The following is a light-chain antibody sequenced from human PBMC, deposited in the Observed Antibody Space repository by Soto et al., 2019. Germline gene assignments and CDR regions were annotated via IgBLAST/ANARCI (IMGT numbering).Light chain of an antibody. Sequence: QSALTQPRSVSGSPGQSVTISCTGTSSDVGGYNYVSWYQQHPGKAPKLMIYDVSKRPSGVPDRFSGSKSGNTASLTISGLQADDAADYYCCSYGGSYTVVFGTGTKVTVL. CDR1: SSDVGGYNY. CDR3: CSYGGSYTVV. J-gene: IGLJ1*01. CDR2: DVS. V-gene: IGLV2-11*01.